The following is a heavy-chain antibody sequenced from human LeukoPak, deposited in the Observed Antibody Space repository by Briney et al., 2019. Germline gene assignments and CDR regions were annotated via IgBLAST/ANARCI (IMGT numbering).Heavy chain of an antibody. D-gene: IGHD4-17*01. Sequence: GGSLRLSCAASGFTFSSYWMHWVRQAPGKGLEWVSSISSTSSYIYYADSVAGRFTISRDNAKNSLYLQMNSLRAEDTAVYYCARWTTVITRGDFGGQGTLVTVSS. V-gene: IGHV3-21*01. CDR2: ISSTSSYI. CDR1: GFTFSSYW. CDR3: ARWTTVITRGDF. J-gene: IGHJ4*02.